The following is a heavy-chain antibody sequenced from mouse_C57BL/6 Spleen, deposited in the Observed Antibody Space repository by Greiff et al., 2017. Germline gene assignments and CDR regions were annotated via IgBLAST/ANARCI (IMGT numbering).Heavy chain of an antibody. V-gene: IGHV5-17*01. Sequence: EVKVVESGGGLVKPGGSLKLSCAASGFTFSDYGMHWVRQAPEKGLEWVAYISSGSSTIYYADTVKGRFTISRDNAKNTLFLQMTSLRSEDTAMYYCASSTMITRWFAYWGQGTLVTVSA. J-gene: IGHJ3*01. D-gene: IGHD2-4*01. CDR1: GFTFSDYG. CDR3: ASSTMITRWFAY. CDR2: ISSGSSTI.